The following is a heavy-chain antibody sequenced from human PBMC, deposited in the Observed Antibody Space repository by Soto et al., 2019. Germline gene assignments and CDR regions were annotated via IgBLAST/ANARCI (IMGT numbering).Heavy chain of an antibody. J-gene: IGHJ4*02. V-gene: IGHV4-59*01. D-gene: IGHD6-6*01. Sequence: ETLSLTCTVSGDSINGYYWSWIRQPPGKGLEWLGYVYFTGSTNYNPSLKSRVTISVSTSKKQFSLRLTSVTAADTAVYYCARSLATPATNIDYWGQGTLVTVSS. CDR2: VYFTGST. CDR3: ARSLATPATNIDY. CDR1: GDSINGYY.